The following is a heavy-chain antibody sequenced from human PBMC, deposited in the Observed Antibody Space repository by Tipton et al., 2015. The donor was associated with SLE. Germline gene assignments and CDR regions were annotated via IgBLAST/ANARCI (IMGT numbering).Heavy chain of an antibody. CDR1: GNTFSSSY. V-gene: IGHV1-46*01. CDR2: MNPSRAGS. CDR3: AREGNVLQFLEWSPFDD. Sequence: QSGPEVKEPGASLRVSCRASGNTFSSSYVHWVRQAPGQGLEWMGIMNPSRAGSASSQKFQGRLTMTRDTSTSTVYMELSSLTSEDTAVYYCAREGNVLQFLEWSPFDDWGQGTLVIVSS. D-gene: IGHD3-3*01. J-gene: IGHJ4*02.